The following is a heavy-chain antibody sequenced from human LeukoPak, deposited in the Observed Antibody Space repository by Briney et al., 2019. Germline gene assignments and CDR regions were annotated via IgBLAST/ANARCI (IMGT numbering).Heavy chain of an antibody. D-gene: IGHD2-21*02. Sequence: PGGSLRLSCAASGFSLSDFGTHWVRQAPGRGLEWVAVMSSDERNQYYADSVQGRFTLSRDNSRNTLFLQMNSLRVEGTAVYYCAIGGLTTIDYWGQGTLVAVSS. V-gene: IGHV3-30*03. CDR1: GFSLSDFG. J-gene: IGHJ4*02. CDR2: MSSDERNQ. CDR3: AIGGLTTIDY.